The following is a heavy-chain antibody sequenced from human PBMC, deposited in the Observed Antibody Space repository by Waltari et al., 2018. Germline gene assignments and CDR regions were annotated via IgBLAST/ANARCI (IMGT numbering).Heavy chain of an antibody. V-gene: IGHV4-39*01. J-gene: IGHJ4*02. CDR1: GGSFSNSSYY. Sequence: QLHLQESGPGLVKPSETLSLTFTVSGGSFSNSSYYWGWVRQPPGKGLEWIGSIYYSGNTYYNPSLKSRLTISVDTSKNQFSLKLSSVTAADTAVYYCARRGGSGRAFDYWGQGTLVTVSS. D-gene: IGHD6-19*01. CDR2: IYYSGNT. CDR3: ARRGGSGRAFDY.